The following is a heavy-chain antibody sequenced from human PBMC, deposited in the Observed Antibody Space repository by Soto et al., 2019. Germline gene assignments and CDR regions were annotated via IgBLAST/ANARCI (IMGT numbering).Heavy chain of an antibody. D-gene: IGHD1-1*01. V-gene: IGHV4-59*08. CDR3: ARRQNWNDLFDT. Sequence: SETLSLTCTVSGGSITNNYWSWIRQSPGKGLEWIGCSYYSGSTSYNPSLRSRVTMSIDTSKTQFSLRLRSVTAADTAVYYCARRQNWNDLFDTWGQGTLVTVSS. CDR2: SYYSGST. J-gene: IGHJ5*02. CDR1: GGSITNNY.